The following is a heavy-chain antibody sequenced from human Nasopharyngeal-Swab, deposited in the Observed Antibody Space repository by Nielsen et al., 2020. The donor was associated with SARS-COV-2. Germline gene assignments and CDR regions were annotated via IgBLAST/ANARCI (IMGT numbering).Heavy chain of an antibody. CDR1: GFTFSSYS. Sequence: LSLTCAASGFTFSSYSMNWVRQAPGKGLEWVSYISSSSSYTNYADSVKGRFTISRDNAKNSLYLQMNSLRAEDTAVYYCARVSPPLLTGPYYYYGMDVWGQGTTVTVSS. J-gene: IGHJ6*02. CDR2: ISSSSSYT. D-gene: IGHD3-9*01. CDR3: ARVSPPLLTGPYYYYGMDV. V-gene: IGHV3-21*01.